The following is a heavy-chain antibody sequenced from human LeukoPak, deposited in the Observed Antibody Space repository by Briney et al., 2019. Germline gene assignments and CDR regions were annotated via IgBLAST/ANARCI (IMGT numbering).Heavy chain of an antibody. CDR1: GFTFSSYS. D-gene: IGHD6-6*01. CDR3: ARDGPHSSSYDY. Sequence: GGSLRLSCAASGFTFSSYSMNWVRQAPGKGLEWVSSISSSSSYIYYADSVKGRFTISRDNAKNSLYLQMNSLRAEDTAVYYRARDGPHSSSYDYWGQGTLVTVSS. CDR2: ISSSSSYI. V-gene: IGHV3-21*01. J-gene: IGHJ4*02.